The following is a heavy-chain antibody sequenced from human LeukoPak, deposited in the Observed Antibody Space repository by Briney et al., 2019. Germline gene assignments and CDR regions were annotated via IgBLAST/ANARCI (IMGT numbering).Heavy chain of an antibody. CDR2: TYRDGSS. J-gene: IGHJ4*02. CDR1: GLSFSSNY. V-gene: IGHV3-66*01. CDR3: ARSFYDILIGYYQYFDY. D-gene: IGHD3-9*01. Sequence: GGSLRLSCVASGLSFSSNYMSWVRQAPGKGLEWVSVTYRDGSSYYAESVKGRFTISRDNSKNTLYIQMNSLRAEDTAVYYCARSFYDILIGYYQYFDYWGQGTLVTVSS.